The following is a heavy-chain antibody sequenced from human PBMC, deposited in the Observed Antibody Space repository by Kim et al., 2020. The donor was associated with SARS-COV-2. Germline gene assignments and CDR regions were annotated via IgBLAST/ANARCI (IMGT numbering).Heavy chain of an antibody. Sequence: GGSLRLSCAASGFTVSSNYMSWVRQAPGKGLEWVSVIYSGGSTYHADSVKGRFTISRDNSEKTLYLHMNSLRAEDTAVYYCARGLTTAADYWGQGTLVTV. CDR3: ARGLTTAADY. V-gene: IGHV3-53*01. J-gene: IGHJ4*02. CDR2: IYSGGST. CDR1: GFTVSSNY. D-gene: IGHD1-1*01.